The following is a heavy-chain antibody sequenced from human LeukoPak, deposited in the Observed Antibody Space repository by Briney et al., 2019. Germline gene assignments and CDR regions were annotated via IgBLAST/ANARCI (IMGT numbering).Heavy chain of an antibody. D-gene: IGHD5-18*01. Sequence: GGSLRLSCAASGFTFSSYAMNWVRQAPGKGLEWVSTISGSGGSTYYADSVKGRFTISRDNSKNTLYLQMNSLRAEDTAVYYCAKNSAYTYGRGYFDYWGQGTLVTVSS. V-gene: IGHV3-23*01. J-gene: IGHJ4*02. CDR3: AKNSAYTYGRGYFDY. CDR1: GFTFSSYA. CDR2: ISGSGGST.